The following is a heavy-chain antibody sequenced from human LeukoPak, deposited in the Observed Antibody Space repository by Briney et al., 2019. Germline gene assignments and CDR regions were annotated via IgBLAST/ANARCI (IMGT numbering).Heavy chain of an antibody. CDR3: ARDRFVSCRAVAGTFGY. CDR1: GYTFTSYG. D-gene: IGHD6-19*01. V-gene: IGHV1-18*01. Sequence: ASVKVSCKASGYTFTSYGISWVRRAPGQGLEWMGWISAYNGNTNYAQKLQGRVTMTTDTSTSTAYVELRSLRSVDTAVYYCARDRFVSCRAVAGTFGYWGQGTLVTVSS. J-gene: IGHJ4*02. CDR2: ISAYNGNT.